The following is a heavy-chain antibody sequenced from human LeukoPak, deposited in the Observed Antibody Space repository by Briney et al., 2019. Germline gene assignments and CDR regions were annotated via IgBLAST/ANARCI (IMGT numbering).Heavy chain of an antibody. D-gene: IGHD2-15*01. J-gene: IGHJ4*02. CDR3: ARDSTSGYLDY. V-gene: IGHV4-59*01. CDR1: GGSISSYY. CDR2: IYYSGST. Sequence: SETLSLTCTVSGGSISSYYWSWIRQPPGKGLEWIGYIYYSGSTSYNPSLKSRVTISVDTSKNQFSLKLSSVTAADTAVYYCARDSTSGYLDYWGQGTLVTVSS.